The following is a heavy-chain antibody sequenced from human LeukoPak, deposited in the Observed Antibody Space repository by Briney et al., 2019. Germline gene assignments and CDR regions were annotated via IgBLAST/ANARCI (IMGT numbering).Heavy chain of an antibody. CDR2: ISDTGTT. D-gene: IGHD1-7*01. CDR3: TRRNYPYYFDY. Sequence: SETLSLTCTVSGGSINSRNNYWGWIRQPPGKGLEWIAIISDTGTTYYSPSLKSRLTISVDTSKNQFSLTLSSVTAADTAVYYCTRRNYPYYFDYWGQGTLVTVSS. V-gene: IGHV4-39*01. CDR1: GGSINSRNNY. J-gene: IGHJ4*02.